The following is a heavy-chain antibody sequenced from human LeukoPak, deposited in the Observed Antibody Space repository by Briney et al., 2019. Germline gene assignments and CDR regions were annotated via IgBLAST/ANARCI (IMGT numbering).Heavy chain of an antibody. D-gene: IGHD6-13*01. J-gene: IGHJ6*03. Sequence: PSETLSLTCTVSGGSISSYYWSWIRQPPGKGLEWIGYIYYSGSTNYNPSLKSRVTISVDTSKNQFSLKLSSVTAADTAVYYCARGGCSSSWYDYYYYYMDVWGKGTTVTVSS. CDR3: ARGGCSSSWYDYYYYYMDV. V-gene: IGHV4-59*01. CDR2: IYYSGST. CDR1: GGSISSYY.